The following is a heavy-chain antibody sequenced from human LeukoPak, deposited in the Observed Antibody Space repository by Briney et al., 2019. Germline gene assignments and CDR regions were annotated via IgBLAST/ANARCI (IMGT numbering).Heavy chain of an antibody. CDR3: AKDIGNGGVRGVIVRFDY. D-gene: IGHD3-10*01. CDR1: GLSFGDYT. CDR2: ISWDGGST. Sequence: GGSLRLSCEASGLSFGDYTMHWVRQAPGKGLEWVSLISWDGGSTYYADPVKGRFTISRDNSKNSLYLQMNSLRTEDTALYYCAKDIGNGGVRGVIVRFDYWGQGTLVTVSS. V-gene: IGHV3-43*01. J-gene: IGHJ4*02.